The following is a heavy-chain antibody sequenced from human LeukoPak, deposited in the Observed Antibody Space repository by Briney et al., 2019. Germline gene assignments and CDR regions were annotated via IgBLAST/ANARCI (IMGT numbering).Heavy chain of an antibody. CDR3: AKDMYSSSWDFDY. J-gene: IGHJ4*02. CDR1: GFTFSDYN. Sequence: GGSLRLSCAASGFTFSDYNMNWVRQAPGKGLEWVSAISGSGGSTYYADSVKGRFTISRDNSKNTLYLQMNSLRAEDTAVYYCAKDMYSSSWDFDYWGQGTLVTVSS. CDR2: ISGSGGST. D-gene: IGHD6-13*01. V-gene: IGHV3-23*01.